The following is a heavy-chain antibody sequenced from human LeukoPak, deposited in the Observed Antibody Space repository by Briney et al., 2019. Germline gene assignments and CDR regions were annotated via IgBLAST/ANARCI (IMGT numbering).Heavy chain of an antibody. CDR1: GYTFTGYY. Sequence: ASVKVSCKASGYTFTGYYMHWVRQAPGQGLEWMGWINPNSGGTDYAQKFQGRVTMTRDTSISTAYMELSRLRSDDTAVYYCARVRVVVPAANKPLGGSFDPWGQGTLVTVSS. D-gene: IGHD2-2*01. CDR2: INPNSGGT. CDR3: ARVRVVVPAANKPLGGSFDP. V-gene: IGHV1-2*02. J-gene: IGHJ5*02.